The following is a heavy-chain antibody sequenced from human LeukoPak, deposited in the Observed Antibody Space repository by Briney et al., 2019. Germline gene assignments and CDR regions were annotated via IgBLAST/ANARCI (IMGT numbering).Heavy chain of an antibody. J-gene: IGHJ4*02. CDR3: ATYGTPTTGYYFDY. D-gene: IGHD4-11*01. V-gene: IGHV3-11*01. CDR1: GLTFSDYY. Sequence: GGSLRLSCAASGLTFSDYYMSLIRQVPGKGLEWVSYISGSGRTIYYADFVRGRFTISRDNAKNSLFLQMNSLRDEDTAVYYCATYGTPTTGYYFDYWGQGNLVTVSS. CDR2: ISGSGRTI.